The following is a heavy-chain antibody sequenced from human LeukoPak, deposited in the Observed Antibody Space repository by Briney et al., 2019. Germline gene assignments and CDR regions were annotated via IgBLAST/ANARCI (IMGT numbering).Heavy chain of an antibody. V-gene: IGHV1-69*13. D-gene: IGHD3-3*01. CDR1: GGTFSSYA. Sequence: SVKVSCKASGGTFSSYAISWVRQAPGQGLEWMGGIIPTFGTANYAQKFQGRVTITADESTSTAYMELSSLRSEDTAVYYCATNTYDFWSGYRDYFDYWGQGTLVTVSS. J-gene: IGHJ4*02. CDR2: IIPTFGTA. CDR3: ATNTYDFWSGYRDYFDY.